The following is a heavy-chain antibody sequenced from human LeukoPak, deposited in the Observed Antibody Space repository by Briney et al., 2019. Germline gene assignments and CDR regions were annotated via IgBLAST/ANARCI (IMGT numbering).Heavy chain of an antibody. CDR3: AKEGYYDILTGYQAYYFDY. CDR2: ISGSGGST. CDR1: GFTFSSYA. V-gene: IGHV3-23*01. Sequence: GGSLRLSCAASGFTFSSYAMSWVRQAPGKGLEWVSAISGSGGSTYYADSVKGRFTISRDNSKNTLYLQMNSLRAEDTAVYYYAKEGYYDILTGYQAYYFDYWGQGTLVTVSS. J-gene: IGHJ4*02. D-gene: IGHD3-9*01.